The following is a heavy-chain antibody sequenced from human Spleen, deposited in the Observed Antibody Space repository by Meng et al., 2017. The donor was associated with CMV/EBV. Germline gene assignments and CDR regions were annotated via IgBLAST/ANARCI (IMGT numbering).Heavy chain of an antibody. D-gene: IGHD6-19*01. V-gene: IGHV1-46*01. CDR1: YTFTSYY. Sequence: YTFTSYYIHWVRQAPGNGLEWMGIIKPGGGSTTYAQKFQGRVTLTRDMSTSTVYMELSSLRSEDTAVYYCARDQIAVSGLSYYFDFWGQGTLVTVSS. J-gene: IGHJ4*02. CDR3: ARDQIAVSGLSYYFDF. CDR2: IKPGGGST.